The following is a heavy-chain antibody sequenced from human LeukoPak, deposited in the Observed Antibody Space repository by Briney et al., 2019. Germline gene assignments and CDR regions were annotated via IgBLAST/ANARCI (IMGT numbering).Heavy chain of an antibody. Sequence: ASVKVSCKASGYTFTNYHVHWVRQAPGQGLEWMGIINPSGGSTSYAQKFQDRVTMTRDTSTSTVYMELNSLRSEDTAVYYCARATWYGGNPSGAFDIWGQGTMVTVSS. CDR3: ARATWYGGNPSGAFDI. CDR2: INPSGGST. CDR1: GYTFTNYH. D-gene: IGHD4/OR15-4a*01. J-gene: IGHJ3*02. V-gene: IGHV1-46*01.